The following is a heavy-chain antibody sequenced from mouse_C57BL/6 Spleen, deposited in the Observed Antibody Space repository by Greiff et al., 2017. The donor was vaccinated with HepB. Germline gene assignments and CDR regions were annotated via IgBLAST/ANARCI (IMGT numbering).Heavy chain of an antibody. CDR2: INPNNGGT. CDR1: GYTFTDYN. J-gene: IGHJ4*01. Sequence: EVQLQQSGPELVKPGASVKMSCKASGYTFTDYNMHWVKQSHGKSLEWIGYINPNNGGTSYNQKFKGKATLTVNKSSSTAYMELRSLTSEDSAVYYCASDSSGPTYYAMDYWGQGTSVTVSS. D-gene: IGHD3-2*02. CDR3: ASDSSGPTYYAMDY. V-gene: IGHV1-22*01.